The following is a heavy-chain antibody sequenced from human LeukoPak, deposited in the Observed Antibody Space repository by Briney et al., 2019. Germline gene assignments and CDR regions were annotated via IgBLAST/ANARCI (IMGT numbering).Heavy chain of an antibody. Sequence: PGGSLRLSCAASGFTFSNYAMSWVRQAPGKGLEWVSVISGSGGSTYYADSVKGPFTIFRDNSKNTLYLQMNSLRAEDTAVYYCAKSRWREGGSFDYWGQGTLVTVSS. CDR3: AKSRWREGGSFDY. D-gene: IGHD1-26*01. CDR1: GFTFSNYA. J-gene: IGHJ4*02. V-gene: IGHV3-23*01. CDR2: ISGSGGST.